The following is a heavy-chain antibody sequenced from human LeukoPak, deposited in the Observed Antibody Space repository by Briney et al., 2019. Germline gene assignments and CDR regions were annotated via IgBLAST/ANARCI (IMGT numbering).Heavy chain of an antibody. CDR1: GYSFTSYW. Sequence: GESLKISCKGSGYSFTSYWIGWVCQMPGKGLEWMGIIYPGDSDTRYSPSFQGQVTISADKSISTAYLQWSSLKASDTAMYYCARPSPRGRGYSYGYLPDYWGQGTLVTVSS. V-gene: IGHV5-51*01. CDR3: ARPSPRGRGYSYGYLPDY. D-gene: IGHD5-18*01. CDR2: IYPGDSDT. J-gene: IGHJ4*02.